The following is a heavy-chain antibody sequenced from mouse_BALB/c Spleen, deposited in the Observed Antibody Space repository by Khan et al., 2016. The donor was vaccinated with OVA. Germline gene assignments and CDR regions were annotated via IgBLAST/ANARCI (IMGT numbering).Heavy chain of an antibody. Sequence: QVQLKQSGAELARPGASVKLSCKASGYTFTDYYINWVKQRTGQGLEWIGGISPGSGDTYYNEKFKGKATLPADKSSTTAYMQLSSLTSEASAVYFCERRNYFGYTFAYWGEGTLVTVSA. J-gene: IGHJ3*01. CDR1: GYTFTDYY. D-gene: IGHD1-2*01. CDR2: ISPGSGDT. CDR3: ERRNYFGYTFAY. V-gene: IGHV1-77*01.